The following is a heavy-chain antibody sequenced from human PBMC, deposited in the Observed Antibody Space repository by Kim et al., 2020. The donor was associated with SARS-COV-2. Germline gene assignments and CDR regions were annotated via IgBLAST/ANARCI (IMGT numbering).Heavy chain of an antibody. CDR1: GYTFTSYD. CDR3: ARGNILTGYYLYYYYGMDV. V-gene: IGHV1-8*01. J-gene: IGHJ6*02. D-gene: IGHD3-9*01. CDR2: MNPNSGNT. Sequence: ASVKVSCKASGYTFTSYDINWVRQATGQGLEWMGWMNPNSGNTGYAQKFQGRVTMTRNTSISTAYMELSSLRSEDTAVYYCARGNILTGYYLYYYYGMDVWGQGTTVTVSS.